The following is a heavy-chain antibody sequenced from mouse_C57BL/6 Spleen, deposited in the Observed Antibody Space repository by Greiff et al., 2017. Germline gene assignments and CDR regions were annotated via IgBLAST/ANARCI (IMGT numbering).Heavy chain of an antibody. CDR2: IYYSGTI. J-gene: IGHJ1*03. Sequence: DVKLQESGPGLVKPSQTVFLTCTVTGISITTGNYRWSWIRQFPGNKLEWIGYIYYSGTITYNPSLTSRTTITRDTPKNQFFLEMNSLTAEDTATYYCARDRDYYGSSWYFDVWGTGTTVTV. V-gene: IGHV3-5*01. CDR3: ARDRDYYGSSWYFDV. CDR1: GISITTGNYR. D-gene: IGHD1-1*01.